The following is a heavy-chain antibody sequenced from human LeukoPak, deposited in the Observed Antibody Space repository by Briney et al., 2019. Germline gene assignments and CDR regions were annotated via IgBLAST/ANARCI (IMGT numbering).Heavy chain of an antibody. CDR1: GFTFSSYS. V-gene: IGHV3-48*01. CDR3: ARSRGYCSSTSCYTLSVDY. D-gene: IGHD2-2*02. Sequence: GGSLRLSCAASGFTFSSYSMNWVRQAPGKGLEWVSYISSSSSTIYYADSVKGRFTISRDNAKNSLYLQMNSLRAEDTAVYYCARSRGYCSSTSCYTLSVDYWGQGTLVTVSS. J-gene: IGHJ4*02. CDR2: ISSSSSTI.